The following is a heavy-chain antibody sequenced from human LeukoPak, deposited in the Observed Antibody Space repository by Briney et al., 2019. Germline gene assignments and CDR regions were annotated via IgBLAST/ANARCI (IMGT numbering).Heavy chain of an antibody. CDR1: GGSISSGDYY. V-gene: IGHV4-30-4*01. CDR2: IYYSGST. J-gene: IGHJ6*04. CDR3: ARDPLVVVAATRYYYYGMGV. Sequence: PSETLSLTCTVSGGSISSGDYYWSWIRQPPGKGLEWIGYIYYSGSTYYNPSLKSRVTISVDTSKDQSSLKLSSVTAADTAVYYCARDPLVVVAATRYYYYGMGVWGKGTTVTVSS. D-gene: IGHD2-15*01.